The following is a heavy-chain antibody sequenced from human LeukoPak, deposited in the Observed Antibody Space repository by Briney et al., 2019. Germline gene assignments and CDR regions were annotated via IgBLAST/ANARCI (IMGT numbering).Heavy chain of an antibody. CDR1: GNSITNYY. Sequence: RASETLSLTCTVSGNSITNYYWSWVRQPPGKRLEWIGNIYSSGGANYNPSLQRRVTISVDTSNSQFSLNLTSVTAADAAVYYCATGESSSWFYFDYWGQGILVTVSS. D-gene: IGHD6-13*01. V-gene: IGHV4-4*09. CDR2: IYSSGGA. CDR3: ATGESSSWFYFDY. J-gene: IGHJ4*02.